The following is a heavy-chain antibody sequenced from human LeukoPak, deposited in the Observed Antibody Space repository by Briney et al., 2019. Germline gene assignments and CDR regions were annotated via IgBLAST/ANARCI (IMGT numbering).Heavy chain of an antibody. CDR2: IRSKAYGGTT. CDR1: GFTFGDYA. J-gene: IGHJ4*02. Sequence: PGGSLRLSCTASGFTFGDYAMSWFSQAPGKGLEWVGFIRSKAYGGTTEYAASVKGRFTISRDDSKSIAYLQMNSLKTEDTAVYYCTRAPDTAMVIVYWGQGTPVTVSS. V-gene: IGHV3-49*03. CDR3: TRAPDTAMVIVY. D-gene: IGHD5-18*01.